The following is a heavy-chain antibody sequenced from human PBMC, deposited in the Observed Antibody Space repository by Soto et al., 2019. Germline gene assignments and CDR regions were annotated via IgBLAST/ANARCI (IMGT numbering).Heavy chain of an antibody. Sequence: ASVKVSCKASGYTFTSYDINWVRQATGQGLEWMGWMNPNSGNTGYAQKFQGRVTMTRNTSISTAYMELSSLRSEDTAVYYCARGGFGVVITPSDYMDVWGKGTTVTVSS. CDR1: GYTFTSYD. CDR2: MNPNSGNT. CDR3: ARGGFGVVITPSDYMDV. J-gene: IGHJ6*03. V-gene: IGHV1-8*01. D-gene: IGHD3-3*01.